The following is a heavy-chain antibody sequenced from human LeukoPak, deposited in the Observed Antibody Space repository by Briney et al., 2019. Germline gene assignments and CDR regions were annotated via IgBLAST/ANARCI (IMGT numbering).Heavy chain of an antibody. J-gene: IGHJ4*02. CDR3: ARYDFWSGSFGY. V-gene: IGHV1-18*01. Sequence: ASVKVSCKASGYTFTSYGISWVRQAPGQGLEWMGWISAYNGNTNYAQKFQGRVTMTRDTSISTAYMELSRLRSDDTAVYYCARYDFWSGSFGYWGQGTLVTVSS. CDR1: GYTFTSYG. CDR2: ISAYNGNT. D-gene: IGHD3-3*01.